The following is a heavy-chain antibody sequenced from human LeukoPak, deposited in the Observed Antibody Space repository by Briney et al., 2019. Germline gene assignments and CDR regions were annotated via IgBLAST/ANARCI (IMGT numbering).Heavy chain of an antibody. CDR2: VRFDGNDK. Sequence: PGGSLRLSCAASGFSFSYYGIHWVRQAPGKGLEWVAFVRFDGNDKFYSESVKGRFTISKDTSRNTVFLQMKSLRLDDTAVYYCAKADYGDYAGFDPWGQGTLVTVSS. V-gene: IGHV3-30*02. CDR1: GFSFSYYG. CDR3: AKADYGDYAGFDP. J-gene: IGHJ5*02. D-gene: IGHD4-17*01.